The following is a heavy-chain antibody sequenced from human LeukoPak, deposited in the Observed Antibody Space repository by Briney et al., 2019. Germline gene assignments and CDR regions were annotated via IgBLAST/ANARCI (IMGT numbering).Heavy chain of an antibody. Sequence: ASVKVSCEASGYTFTGYYMHWVRQAPGQGLEWMGWINPNSGGTNYAQKFQGRVTMTRDTSISTAYMELSRLRSDDTAVYYCARETVIITWGYRALGYWGQGTLVTVSS. D-gene: IGHD3-10*01. CDR2: INPNSGGT. V-gene: IGHV1-2*02. CDR1: GYTFTGYY. J-gene: IGHJ4*02. CDR3: ARETVIITWGYRALGY.